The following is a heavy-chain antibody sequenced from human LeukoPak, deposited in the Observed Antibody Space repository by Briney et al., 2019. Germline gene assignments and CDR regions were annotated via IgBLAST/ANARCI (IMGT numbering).Heavy chain of an antibody. CDR3: ARDRVNRGNYYMDV. CDR2: INPNSGGT. J-gene: IGHJ6*03. Sequence: ASVKVSCKASGYTFTGYYMHWVQQAPGQGLEWMGRINPNSGGTNYAQKFQGRVTMTRDTSISTAYMELSRLRSDDTAVYYCARDRVNRGNYYMDVWGKGTTVTVSS. CDR1: GYTFTGYY. D-gene: IGHD1-14*01. V-gene: IGHV1-2*06.